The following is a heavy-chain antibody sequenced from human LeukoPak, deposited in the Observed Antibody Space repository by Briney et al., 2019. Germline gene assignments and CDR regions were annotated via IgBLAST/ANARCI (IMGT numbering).Heavy chain of an antibody. D-gene: IGHD3-3*01. CDR2: IYYSGST. CDR3: ASRITIFGVVRFDY. V-gene: IGHV4-39*07. J-gene: IGHJ4*02. Sequence: SETLSLTCTVSGGSISSSSYYWGWIRQPPGKGLEWIGSIYYSGSTYYNPSLKSRVTISVDTSKNQFSLKLSSVTAADTAVYYCASRITIFGVVRFDYWGQGTLVTVSS. CDR1: GGSISSSSYY.